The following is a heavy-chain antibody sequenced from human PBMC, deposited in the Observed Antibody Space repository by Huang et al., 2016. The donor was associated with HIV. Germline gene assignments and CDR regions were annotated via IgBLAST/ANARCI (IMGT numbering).Heavy chain of an antibody. D-gene: IGHD4-17*01. CDR2: VRSIAFGGAS. CDR3: SPTGDDYFYYYMDV. V-gene: IGHV3-49*03. J-gene: IGHJ6*03. Sequence: VESGGDAVQSGRSLRLSCRGSGFIFNDFAMNWFRQYPGKGLEWVGFVRSIAFGGASKSAPSVKDRFSVSRDEAKNVAFLQMENLQVDDTAVYYCSPTGDDYFYYYMDVWGNGTTVIVS. CDR1: GFIFNDFA.